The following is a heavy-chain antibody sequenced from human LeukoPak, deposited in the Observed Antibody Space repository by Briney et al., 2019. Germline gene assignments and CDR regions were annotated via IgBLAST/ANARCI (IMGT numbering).Heavy chain of an antibody. J-gene: IGHJ6*02. Sequence: GGSLRLSCAASGFTFSSYWMHWVRQAPGKGLVWVSRINGDGSSTSYADSVKGRFTISRDNAKNTLYLQMNSLRAEDTAVYYCGRGFYYGMDVWGQGTTVTVSS. V-gene: IGHV3-74*01. CDR1: GFTFSSYW. CDR3: GRGFYYGMDV. CDR2: INGDGSST.